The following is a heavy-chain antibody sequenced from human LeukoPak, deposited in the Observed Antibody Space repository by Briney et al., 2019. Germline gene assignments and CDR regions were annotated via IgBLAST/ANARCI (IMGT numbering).Heavy chain of an antibody. CDR3: ARQAAGILVGLDY. D-gene: IGHD6-13*01. V-gene: IGHV4-39*01. CDR2: IYYSGST. CDR1: GGSISSSSYY. J-gene: IGHJ4*02. Sequence: SETLSLTCTVSGGSISSSSYYWGWIRQPPGKGLEWIGSIYYSGSTYYNPSLKSRVTISVDTSKNQFSLKLSSVTAADTAVYYCARQAAGILVGLDYWGQGTLVTVSS.